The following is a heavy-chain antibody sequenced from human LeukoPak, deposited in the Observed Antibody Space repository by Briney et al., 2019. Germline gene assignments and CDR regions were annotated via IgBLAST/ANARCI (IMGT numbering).Heavy chain of an antibody. CDR2: INQDGSEK. D-gene: IGHD2-15*01. V-gene: IGHV3-7*01. Sequence: GGSLRLSCAASVFSFSSYWMSWVRQPPGKGLEWVANINQDGSEKYHVDSVKGRFTISRDNAKNSLYLQMNSLRVEDTAVYYCARDDYCSGGHCYHYWGQGTLVTVSS. J-gene: IGHJ4*02. CDR3: ARDDYCSGGHCYHY. CDR1: VFSFSSYW.